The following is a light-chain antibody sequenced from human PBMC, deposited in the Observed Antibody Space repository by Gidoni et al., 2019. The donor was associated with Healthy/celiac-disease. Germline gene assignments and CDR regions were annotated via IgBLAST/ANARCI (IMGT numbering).Light chain of an antibody. CDR3: QQRSNWRPT. V-gene: IGKV3-11*01. CDR2: DAS. Sequence: EIVLTQSPATLSLSPGERATLSCRASQSVISYLSWYQQKPGQAPRLLIYDASNRATGIPARFSGSGSWTDVTLTISSREPEDFAVYYCQQRSNWRPTFGGGTKVEIK. CDR1: QSVISY. J-gene: IGKJ4*01.